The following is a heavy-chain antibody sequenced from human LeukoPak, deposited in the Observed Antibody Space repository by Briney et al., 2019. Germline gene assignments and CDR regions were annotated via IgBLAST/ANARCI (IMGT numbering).Heavy chain of an antibody. CDR2: IIPIFGTA. V-gene: IGHV1-69*13. Sequence: SVKVSCKASGGTFSSYAISWVRQAPGQGLEWMGGIIPIFGTANYAQKFQGRVTITADESTSTAYMELSSLRSEDTAVYYCARDRGWAGYSYGFYYWGQGTRVTVSS. D-gene: IGHD5-18*01. J-gene: IGHJ4*02. CDR3: ARDRGWAGYSYGFYY. CDR1: GGTFSSYA.